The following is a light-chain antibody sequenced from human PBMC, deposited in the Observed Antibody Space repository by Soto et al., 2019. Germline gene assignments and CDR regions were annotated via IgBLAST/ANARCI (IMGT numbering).Light chain of an antibody. CDR3: QQGNTYPGT. V-gene: IGKV1-5*03. CDR1: QTISSW. CDR2: KAS. J-gene: IGKJ1*01. Sequence: DNQMTQSPSPLSGPVGDRVTITCRASQTISSWLAWYQQKPGKAPKLLIYKASTLKSGVPSRFSGSGSGTEFTLTISSLQPDDFAIYYCQQGNTYPGTFGQGTKVDI.